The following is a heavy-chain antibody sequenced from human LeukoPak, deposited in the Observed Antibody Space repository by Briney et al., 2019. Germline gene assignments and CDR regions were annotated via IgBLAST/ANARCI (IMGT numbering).Heavy chain of an antibody. Sequence: SETLSLTCTVSGGSISSYYWSWIRQPPGKGLKWIGYIYYSGSTNYNPSHKSRVTISVDTSKNQFSLKLSSVTAADTAVYYCARGSAYSYGYGPWYFDLWGRGTLVTVSS. CDR2: IYYSGST. CDR3: ARGSAYSYGYGPWYFDL. V-gene: IGHV4-59*01. J-gene: IGHJ2*01. D-gene: IGHD5-18*01. CDR1: GGSISSYY.